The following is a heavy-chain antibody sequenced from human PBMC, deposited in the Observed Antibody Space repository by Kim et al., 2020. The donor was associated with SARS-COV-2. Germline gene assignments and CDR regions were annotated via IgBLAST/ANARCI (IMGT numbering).Heavy chain of an antibody. CDR2: VSASGKYT. V-gene: IGHV3-23*01. CDR3: ARDRGGTSDDPYHLDY. D-gene: IGHD2-2*01. Sequence: GGSLRLSCTASGLTLSNRAINWVRQAPGKGLEWVSGVSASGKYTYYAASAKGRFTISRDDDKNTVYLQMNSLRVEDTALYYCARDRGGTSDDPYHLDYWGQGTLVTVSS. J-gene: IGHJ4*02. CDR1: GLTLSNRA.